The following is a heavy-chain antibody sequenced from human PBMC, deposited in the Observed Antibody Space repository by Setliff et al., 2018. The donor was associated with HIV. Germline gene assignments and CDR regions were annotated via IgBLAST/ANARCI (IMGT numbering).Heavy chain of an antibody. D-gene: IGHD3-22*01. J-gene: IGHJ4*02. V-gene: IGHV4-34*01. CDR3: ARVRFFDRIGYFARPYYFLDS. CDR2: ISHSGSP. Sequence: SETLSLTCAVNDGSFSGYYWTWIRQPPGKGLEWIGEISHSGSPNYNPSLKSRVTTSRDTSKNQLSLSLSSVTAADTAVYYCARVRFFDRIGYFARPYYFLDSWGQGTLVTVSS. CDR1: DGSFSGYY.